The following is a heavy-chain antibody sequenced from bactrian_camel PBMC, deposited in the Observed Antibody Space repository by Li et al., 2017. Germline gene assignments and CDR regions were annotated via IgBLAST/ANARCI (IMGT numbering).Heavy chain of an antibody. CDR2: VHMSGGST. J-gene: IGHJ4*01. CDR1: AYTSGIQS. V-gene: IGHV3S31*01. CDR3: AATLRKCLSSPASGIYNQ. D-gene: IGHD3*01. Sequence: VQLVESGGGLVRPGGSLRLSCAASAYTSGIQSMTWFRQTPGKERGGVAVVHMSGGSTYYADSVKGRFTVSRDKVKIELYLQMDSLKPEDTAMYYCAATLRKCLSSPASGIYNQWGQGTQVTVS.